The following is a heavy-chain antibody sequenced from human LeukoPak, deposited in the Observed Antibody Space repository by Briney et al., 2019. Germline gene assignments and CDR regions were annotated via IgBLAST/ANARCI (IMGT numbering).Heavy chain of an antibody. CDR3: AKDLYTVTTFTLDS. V-gene: IGHV3-23*01. J-gene: IGHJ4*02. CDR1: GFTFTSYG. D-gene: IGHD4-11*01. Sequence: GGSLRLSCAASGFTFTSYGMSWVRQAPGKGLEWVSAISGSGGNTFYADSVKGRFTISRDNSKNTVYLQMNSLRGEDTAVYYCAKDLYTVTTFTLDSWGQGTLVTVSS. CDR2: ISGSGGNT.